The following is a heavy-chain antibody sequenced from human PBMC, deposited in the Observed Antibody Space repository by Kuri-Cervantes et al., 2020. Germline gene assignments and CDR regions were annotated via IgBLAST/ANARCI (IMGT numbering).Heavy chain of an antibody. CDR2: IIPIFGTA. V-gene: IGHV1-69*13. J-gene: IGHJ6*02. D-gene: IGHD3-10*01. Sequence: SVKVSCKASGGTFSSYAISWVRQAPGQGLEWMGGIIPIFGTANYAQKFQGRVTITADESTSTAYMELRSLRSDDTAVYYCARLFRSYYGSGSYKVYYYGMDVWGQGTTVTVSS. CDR1: GGTFSSYA. CDR3: ARLFRSYYGSGSYKVYYYGMDV.